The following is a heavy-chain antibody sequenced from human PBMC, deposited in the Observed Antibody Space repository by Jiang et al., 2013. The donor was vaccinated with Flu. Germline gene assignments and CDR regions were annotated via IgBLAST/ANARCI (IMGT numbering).Heavy chain of an antibody. CDR3: ARDRGDGYNYIFDY. J-gene: IGHJ4*02. CDR1: FTSYA. V-gene: IGHV1-3*01. CDR2: INAGNGNT. D-gene: IGHD5-24*01. Sequence: FTSYAMHWVRQAPGQRLEWMGWINAGNGNTKYSQKFQGRVTITRDTSASTAYMELSSLRSEDTAVYYCARDRGDGYNYIFDYWGQGTLVTVSS.